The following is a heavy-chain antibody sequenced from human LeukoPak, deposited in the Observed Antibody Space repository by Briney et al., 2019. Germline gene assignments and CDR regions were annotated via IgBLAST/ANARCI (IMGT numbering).Heavy chain of an antibody. CDR2: FIPILGIA. J-gene: IGHJ4*02. Sequence: GASVKVSCKASGGTFSSYAISWVRQAPGQGLEWMGRFIPILGIANYAQKFQGRVTITADKSTSTAYMELSSLRSEDTAVYYCARDIGTTVTTHADYWGQGTLVTVSS. CDR3: ARDIGTTVTTHADY. V-gene: IGHV1-69*04. CDR1: GGTFSSYA. D-gene: IGHD4-17*01.